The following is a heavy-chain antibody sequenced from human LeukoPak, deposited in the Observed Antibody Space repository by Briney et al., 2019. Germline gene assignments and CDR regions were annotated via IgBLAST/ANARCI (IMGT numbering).Heavy chain of an antibody. D-gene: IGHD6-6*01. J-gene: IGHJ3*02. CDR2: ISWNSGSI. CDR3: AKDSSSGSYALDI. V-gene: IGHV3-9*01. Sequence: PGRSLRLSCAASGFTFDDYAMHWVRQAPGKGLERVSGISWNSGSIGYADSVKGRFTISRDNAKNSLYLQMNSLRAEDTALYYCAKDSSSGSYALDIWGQGTMVTVSS. CDR1: GFTFDDYA.